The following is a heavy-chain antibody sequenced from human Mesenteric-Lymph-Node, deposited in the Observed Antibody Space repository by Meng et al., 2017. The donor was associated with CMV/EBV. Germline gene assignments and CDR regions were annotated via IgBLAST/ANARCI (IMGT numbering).Heavy chain of an antibody. Sequence: GESLKISCAASGFTFSSYWMSWVRQAPGKGLEWVANIKQDGSEKYYVDSVKGRFTISRDNAKNSLYLQMNSLRAEDTAEYYCARVASHTADYWGQGTLVTVSS. CDR2: IKQDGSEK. CDR3: ARVASHTADY. V-gene: IGHV3-7*01. D-gene: IGHD2-2*01. CDR1: GFTFSSYW. J-gene: IGHJ4*02.